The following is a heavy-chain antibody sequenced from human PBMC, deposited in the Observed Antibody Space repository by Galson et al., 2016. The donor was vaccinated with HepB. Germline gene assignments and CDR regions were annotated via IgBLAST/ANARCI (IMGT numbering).Heavy chain of an antibody. Sequence: SVKVSCKASGYTFPDYYMHWVRQAPGQGLEWMGIINPTDGSTNYAQKFQGRVTMTRDTSTSTIYMELSSLRSEDTAVYYCARTIQHSSSCFDCWGQGTLVTVSS. CDR2: INPTDGST. V-gene: IGHV1-46*01. CDR1: GYTFPDYY. J-gene: IGHJ4*02. D-gene: IGHD3-22*01. CDR3: ARTIQHSSSCFDC.